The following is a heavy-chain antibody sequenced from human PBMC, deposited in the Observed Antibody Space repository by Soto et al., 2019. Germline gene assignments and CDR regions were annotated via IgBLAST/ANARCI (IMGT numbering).Heavy chain of an antibody. J-gene: IGHJ3*02. Sequence: GGSLRLSCAASGFTVSSNYMSWVRQAPGKGLEWVSVIYSGGSTYYADSVKGRFTISRDNSKNTLYLQMNSLRAEDTAVYYCARQDSSGYYYLSAFDIWGQGTMVTVS. CDR1: GFTVSSNY. CDR2: IYSGGST. CDR3: ARQDSSGYYYLSAFDI. D-gene: IGHD3-22*01. V-gene: IGHV3-66*04.